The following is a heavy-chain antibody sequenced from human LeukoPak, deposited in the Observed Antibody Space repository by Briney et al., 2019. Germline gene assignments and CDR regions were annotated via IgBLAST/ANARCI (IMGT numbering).Heavy chain of an antibody. CDR2: IYYSGST. D-gene: IGHD3-22*01. J-gene: IGHJ4*02. CDR1: GGCISSYY. CDR3: ARVPSGYYPDY. Sequence: SETLSLTCTVSGGCISSYYWSWIRQPPGKGLEWIGYIYYSGSTNYSPSLKSRVTISVDTSKNQFSLKLSSVTAADTAVYYCARVPSGYYPDYWGQGTLVTVSS. V-gene: IGHV4-59*01.